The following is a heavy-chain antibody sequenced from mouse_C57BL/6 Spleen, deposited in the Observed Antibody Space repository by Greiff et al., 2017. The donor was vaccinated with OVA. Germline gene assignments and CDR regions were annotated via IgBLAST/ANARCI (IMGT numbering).Heavy chain of an antibody. J-gene: IGHJ3*01. CDR3: ARSYWAGFAY. Sequence: QVQLQQPGAELVRPGSSVKLSCKASGYTFTSYWMDWVKQRPGQGLEWIGNIYPSDSETHYNQKFKDKATLTVDKSSSTAYMQLSSLTSEDSAVYYCARSYWAGFAYWGQGTLVTVSA. CDR2: IYPSDSET. CDR1: GYTFTSYW. V-gene: IGHV1-61*01.